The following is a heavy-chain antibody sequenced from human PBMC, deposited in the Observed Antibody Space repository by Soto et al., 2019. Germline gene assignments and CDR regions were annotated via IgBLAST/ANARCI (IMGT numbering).Heavy chain of an antibody. CDR3: AREAQDYYFDY. CDR1: PGSISSSY. CDR2: VAYSGTT. D-gene: IGHD6-6*01. J-gene: IGHJ4*02. V-gene: IGHV4-59*01. Sequence: QEQLQESGPGLLKPSETLTLSCTVSPGSISSSYWSWIRQPPGKGREWIGHVAYSGTTKYNPSLKGRGSISVSSSKRQFSLRLSSVTAADTAVYYCAREAQDYYFDYWGQGILVTVSS.